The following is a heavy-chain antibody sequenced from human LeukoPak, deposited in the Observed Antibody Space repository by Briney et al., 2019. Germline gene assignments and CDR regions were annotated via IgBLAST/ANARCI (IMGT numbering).Heavy chain of an antibody. CDR3: ARYEGGTMFDV. Sequence: SETPSLTCTVSVGSFSSSTYYWGWIRHPPGKGLEWIGTVTHHNPSLKSRVTISVDTSKNQFSLKVTSVTAADTAVYYCARYEGGTMFDVWGQATLVSVS. CDR1: VGSFSSSTYY. CDR2: VT. D-gene: IGHD1-26*01. J-gene: IGHJ4*02. V-gene: IGHV4-61*05.